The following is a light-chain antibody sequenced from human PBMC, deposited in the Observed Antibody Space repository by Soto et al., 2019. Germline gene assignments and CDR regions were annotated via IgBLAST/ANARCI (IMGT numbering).Light chain of an antibody. CDR2: GNS. J-gene: IGLJ2*01. CDR1: SSNIGAGYD. CDR3: QSYDSSLSAAV. V-gene: IGLV1-40*01. Sequence: QSVLTQPPSVSGAPGQTVTISCTGSSSNIGAGYDVHWYQQLPGTAPKLLIYGNSNRPSGVPDRFSGSKSGTSASLAITGLQVEDEADYYCQSYDSSLSAAVFGGGTKLTVL.